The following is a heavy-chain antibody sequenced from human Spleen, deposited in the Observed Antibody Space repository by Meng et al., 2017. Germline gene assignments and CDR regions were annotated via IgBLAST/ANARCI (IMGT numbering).Heavy chain of an antibody. CDR3: ARDGVWFGDVD. D-gene: IGHD3-10*01. J-gene: IGHJ1*01. CDR1: GGSFSGYY. CDR2: INHSGST. V-gene: IGHV4-34*01. Sequence: SETLSLTCAVYGGSFSGYYWSWIRQPPGKGLEWIGEINHSGSTNYNPSLKSRVTISVDTSKNQFSLKLSSVTAADTAVYYCARDGVWFGDVDWGQGTLVTVSS.